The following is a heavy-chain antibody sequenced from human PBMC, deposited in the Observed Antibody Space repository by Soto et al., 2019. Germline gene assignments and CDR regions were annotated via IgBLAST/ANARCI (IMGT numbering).Heavy chain of an antibody. CDR1: GGSISSGDYY. V-gene: IGHV4-30-4*01. Sequence: SETLSLTCTVSGGSISSGDYYWSWIRQPPGKGLEWIGYIYYSGTTYYNPSLKRRVTISVDTSKNQFSLKVSSVTAADTAVYYCARALIQLWPHYYYGMDVWGQGTTVTVSS. J-gene: IGHJ6*02. CDR2: IYYSGTT. CDR3: ARALIQLWPHYYYGMDV. D-gene: IGHD5-18*01.